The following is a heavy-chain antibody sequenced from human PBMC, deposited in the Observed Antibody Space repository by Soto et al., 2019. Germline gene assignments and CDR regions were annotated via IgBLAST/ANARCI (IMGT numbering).Heavy chain of an antibody. CDR1: GFSFSTYW. V-gene: IGHV3-64D*08. CDR3: VQSSGFYYFPN. D-gene: IGHD3-22*01. Sequence: GGSLSLSCAASGFSFSTYWMYWVRQAPGKGLEYVSAISSNGGSTYYADSVKGRFTISRDNPKNTLYLQMSSLRAEDTAVYYCVQSSGFYYFPNWGQGTLVTVSS. J-gene: IGHJ1*01. CDR2: ISSNGGST.